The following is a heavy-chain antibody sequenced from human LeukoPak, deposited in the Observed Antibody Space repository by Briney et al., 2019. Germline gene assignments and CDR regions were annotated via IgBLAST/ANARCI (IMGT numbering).Heavy chain of an antibody. D-gene: IGHD6-13*01. CDR2: ISGSGGST. V-gene: IGHV3-23*01. CDR3: ATGPQQLAHFDY. Sequence: GGSLRLSCAASGFTFSSYAMSWVRQAPGKGLEWVSAISGSGGSTYYADSVKGRFTISRDNSKNTLYLQMNSLRAEATAVYYCATGPQQLAHFDYWGLGTLVTVSS. J-gene: IGHJ4*02. CDR1: GFTFSSYA.